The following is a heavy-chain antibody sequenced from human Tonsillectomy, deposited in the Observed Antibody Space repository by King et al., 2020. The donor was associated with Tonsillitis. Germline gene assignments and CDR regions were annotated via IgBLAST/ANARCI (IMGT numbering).Heavy chain of an antibody. CDR1: GGSISSYY. V-gene: IGHV4-59*08. Sequence: VQLQESGPGLVKPSETLSLTCTVSGGSISSYYWSWIRQPPGKGLECIGYFYYIGSTNYNPSLRSRVTISADTSKNQFSLKLSSVTATDTAVYYWARLKVTTIGSLGAFDIWGQGTMVTVSS. J-gene: IGHJ3*02. D-gene: IGHD4-17*01. CDR2: FYYIGST. CDR3: ARLKVTTIGSLGAFDI.